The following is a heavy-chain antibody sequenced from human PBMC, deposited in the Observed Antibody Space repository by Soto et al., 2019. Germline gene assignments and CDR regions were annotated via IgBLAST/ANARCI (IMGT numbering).Heavy chain of an antibody. V-gene: IGHV3-30-3*01. Sequence: GGSLRLCCAASGVPFRSYAMHWVRQAPGKGLEWVAVISYDGSNEYYADSVKGRFTISRDNSKNTLYLQMNSLRAEDTALYYCARATTVVTPLDNWGQGTPVTVS. CDR3: ARATTVVTPLDN. CDR2: ISYDGSNE. D-gene: IGHD4-17*01. J-gene: IGHJ4*02. CDR1: GVPFRSYA.